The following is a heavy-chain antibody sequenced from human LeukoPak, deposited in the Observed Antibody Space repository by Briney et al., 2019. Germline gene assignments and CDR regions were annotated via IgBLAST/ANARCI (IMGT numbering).Heavy chain of an antibody. D-gene: IGHD4-11*01. J-gene: IGHJ4*02. CDR1: GGSIDNYY. Sequence: SETLSLTCTVSGGSIDNYYWSWMRQPAGKGLEWIGRIYSSGSTNYNPSLKSRVTMSVDTPKNQFSLKLSSVTAADTAIYYCARSPRDSNWLDYWGQETLVTVSS. CDR3: ARSPRDSNWLDY. V-gene: IGHV4-4*07. CDR2: IYSSGST.